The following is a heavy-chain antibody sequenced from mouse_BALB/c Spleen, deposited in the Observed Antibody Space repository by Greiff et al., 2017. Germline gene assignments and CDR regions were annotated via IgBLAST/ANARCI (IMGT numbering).Heavy chain of an antibody. CDR1: GYTFTSYY. CDR2: IYPGNVNT. J-gene: IGHJ2*01. V-gene: IGHV1S56*01. D-gene: IGHD1-1*01. Sequence: QVQLQQSGPELVKPGASVRISCKASGYTFTSYYIHWVKQRPGQGLEWIGWIYPGNVNTKYNEKFKGKATLTADKSSSTAYMQLSSLTSEDSAVYFCAREDSFFDYWGQGTTLTVSS. CDR3: AREDSFFDY.